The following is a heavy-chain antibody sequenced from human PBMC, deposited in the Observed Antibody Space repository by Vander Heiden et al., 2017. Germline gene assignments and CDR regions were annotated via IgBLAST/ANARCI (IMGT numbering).Heavy chain of an antibody. Sequence: QVQLVESGGGVVQPGRSLRLSCAASGFTFSRYAMHWVRQAPGKGLEWVAVISYDGSNKYYADSVKGRFTISRDNSKNTLYLQMNSLRAEDTAVYYCARGKLELQPYYYYGMDVWGQGTTVTVSS. J-gene: IGHJ6*02. CDR1: GFTFSRYA. V-gene: IGHV3-30*01. CDR2: ISYDGSNK. CDR3: ARGKLELQPYYYYGMDV. D-gene: IGHD1-7*01.